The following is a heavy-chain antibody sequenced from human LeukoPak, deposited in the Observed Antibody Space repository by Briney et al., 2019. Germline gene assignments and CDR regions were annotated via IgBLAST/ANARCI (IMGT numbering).Heavy chain of an antibody. V-gene: IGHV3-21*01. J-gene: IGHJ4*02. CDR2: ISSSSSYI. Sequence: GGSLRLSCAASGFTFSRFSMNWVRQAPGKGLEWVSSISSSSSYIYYADSVKGRFTISRDNAKNSLYLQMNGLRAEDTAVYFCARDSPYSSTWYSSVDYWGQGTLVTVSS. D-gene: IGHD6-13*01. CDR3: ARDSPYSSTWYSSVDY. CDR1: GFTFSRFS.